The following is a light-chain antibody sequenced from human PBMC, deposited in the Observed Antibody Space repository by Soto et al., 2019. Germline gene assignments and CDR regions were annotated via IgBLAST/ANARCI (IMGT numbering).Light chain of an antibody. CDR3: QSFDSGLSVVV. V-gene: IGLV1-40*01. CDR1: SSNIGAGYA. Sequence: QSALTQPPSVSGAPGQRITISCTGSSSNIGAGYAVHWYQHLPGTAPKLLIFDNNNRPSGVPDRFSGSKSGTSASLAITGLQAEDAADYYCQSFDSGLSVVVFGGGTKLTVL. J-gene: IGLJ2*01. CDR2: DNN.